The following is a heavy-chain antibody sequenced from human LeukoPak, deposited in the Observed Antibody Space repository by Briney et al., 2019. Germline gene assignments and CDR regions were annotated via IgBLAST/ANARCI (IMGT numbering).Heavy chain of an antibody. CDR2: IIPIFGTA. J-gene: IGHJ5*02. V-gene: IGHV1-69*13. CDR3: ARDSFFGVVVPAANNWFDP. D-gene: IGHD2-2*01. Sequence: ASVKVSCKASGYTFTSYGISWVRQAPGQGLEWMGGIIPIFGTANYAQKFQGRVTITADESTSTAYMELSSLRSEDTAVYYCARDSFFGVVVPAANNWFDPWGQGTLVTVSS. CDR1: GYTFTSYG.